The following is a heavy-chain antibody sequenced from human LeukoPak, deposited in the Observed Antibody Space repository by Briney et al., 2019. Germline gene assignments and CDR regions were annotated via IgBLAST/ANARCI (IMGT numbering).Heavy chain of an antibody. Sequence: ASVKVSCKASGYTFTCYGFNWLRQAPGQGLEWMGWINPNSGGTNYAQKFQGRVTVTRDTSISTAYMELSRLRSDDTAVYYCARVPYCSGGSCYRSPFDYWGQGTLVTVSS. CDR3: ARVPYCSGGSCYRSPFDY. D-gene: IGHD2-15*01. V-gene: IGHV1-2*02. CDR2: INPNSGGT. J-gene: IGHJ4*02. CDR1: GYTFTCYG.